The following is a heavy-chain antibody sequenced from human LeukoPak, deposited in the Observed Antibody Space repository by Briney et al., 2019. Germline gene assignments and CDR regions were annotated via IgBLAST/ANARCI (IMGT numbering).Heavy chain of an antibody. CDR3: ATADPFDYAFDY. Sequence: GGSLRLSCAASGLTFSSYWMSWVRQAPGKGLEWVANIKQDGSEKYYVDFVKGRFTISRDNAKNSLYLQMNSLRAEDTAVYYCATADPFDYAFDYWGQGTLVTVSS. J-gene: IGHJ4*02. V-gene: IGHV3-7*01. CDR1: GLTFSSYW. D-gene: IGHD4-17*01. CDR2: IKQDGSEK.